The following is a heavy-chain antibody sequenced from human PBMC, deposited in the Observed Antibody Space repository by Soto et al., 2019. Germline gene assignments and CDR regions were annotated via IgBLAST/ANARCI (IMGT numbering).Heavy chain of an antibody. V-gene: IGHV1-18*01. J-gene: IGHJ5*02. CDR2: ISAYNGNT. D-gene: IGHD2-2*02. CDR1: GYTFTSYR. Sequence: QVHLVHSGAVGTKPGASVTVSCKASGYTFTSYRISWLRQSPGQGLEWLGCISAYNGNTNYAQKLQGRVTMTTDQSTGTAYMGLRNLRPEATAVHSCARVIDLGDIVVVPAVIPPRWFGRWGAGTLVTVGS. CDR3: ARVIDLGDIVVVPAVIPPRWFGR.